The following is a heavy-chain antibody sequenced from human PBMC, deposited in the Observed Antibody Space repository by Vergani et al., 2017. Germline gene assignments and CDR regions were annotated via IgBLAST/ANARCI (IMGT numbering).Heavy chain of an antibody. J-gene: IGHJ6*02. D-gene: IGHD3-9*01. CDR3: ARDAPLRYLDWLPMGYYDYGMDV. Sequence: QVQLVQSGAEVKKPGSSVKVSCKASGGTFSSYATSWVRPAPGQGLEWMGRIIPILGIANSAQKFQGRVTITADKSTSTAYMELRSLISDDTAVYYCARDAPLRYLDWLPMGYYDYGMDVWGQ. CDR2: IIPILGIA. CDR1: GGTFSSYA. V-gene: IGHV1-69*04.